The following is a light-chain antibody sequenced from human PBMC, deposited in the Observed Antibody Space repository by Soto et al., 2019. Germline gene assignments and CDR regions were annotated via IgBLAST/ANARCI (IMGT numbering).Light chain of an antibody. CDR1: SSDIGGYNY. Sequence: QSVLTQPASVSGSPGQSIAISCAGTSSDIGGYNYVSWYRQFPGEAPKLITYEVSDRPSGVSHRFSGSKSGNTASLTISGLQAEDEAEYYCTSYSATSTSVLFGGGTKVTVL. CDR3: TSYSATSTSVL. V-gene: IGLV2-14*01. J-gene: IGLJ2*01. CDR2: EVS.